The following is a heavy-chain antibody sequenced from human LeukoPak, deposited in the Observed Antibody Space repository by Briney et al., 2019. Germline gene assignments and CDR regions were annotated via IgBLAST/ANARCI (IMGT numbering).Heavy chain of an antibody. CDR3: AKDGDLLTDYYVHEYDY. V-gene: IGHV3-30*18. CDR1: GFIFSNYG. J-gene: IGHJ4*02. CDR2: ISYDGTNK. Sequence: GGSLRLSCGASGFIFSNYGMHWVRQAPGKGLEWVAVISYDGTNKYYADSVKGRFTISRDNSKNTLYLQMNSLRAEDTAVYYCAKDGDLLTDYYVHEYDYWGQGTLVTVSS. D-gene: IGHD3-9*01.